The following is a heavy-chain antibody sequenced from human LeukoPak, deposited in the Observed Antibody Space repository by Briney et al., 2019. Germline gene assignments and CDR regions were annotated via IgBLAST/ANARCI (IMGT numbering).Heavy chain of an antibody. D-gene: IGHD1-26*01. CDR2: INHSGGT. Sequence: SETLSLTCAVYGGSFSGYFWSWVRQPPGKGLEWIGEINHSGGTNYNPSLKSRVTISVHTSKNQFSLKLSSVTAADTAVYYCARLPRRVVGATQYFQHWGQGTLVTVSS. CDR3: ARLPRRVVGATQYFQH. CDR1: GGSFSGYF. J-gene: IGHJ1*01. V-gene: IGHV4-34*01.